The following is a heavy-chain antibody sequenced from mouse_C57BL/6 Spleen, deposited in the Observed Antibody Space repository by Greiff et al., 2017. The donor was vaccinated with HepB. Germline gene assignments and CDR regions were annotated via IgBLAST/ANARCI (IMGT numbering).Heavy chain of an antibody. Sequence: EVQLQQSGAELVRPGASVKLSCTASGFNIKDDYMHWVKQRPEQGLEWIGWIDPENGDTEYASKFQGKATITADTSSNTAYLQLSSLTSEDTAVYYCTTADYKDYPAWFAYWGQGTLVTVSA. CDR2: IDPENGDT. CDR3: TTADYKDYPAWFAY. J-gene: IGHJ3*01. D-gene: IGHD5-5*01. CDR1: GFNIKDDY. V-gene: IGHV14-4*01.